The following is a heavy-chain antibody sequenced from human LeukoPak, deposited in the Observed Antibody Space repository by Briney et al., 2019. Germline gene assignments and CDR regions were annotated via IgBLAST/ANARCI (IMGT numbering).Heavy chain of an antibody. V-gene: IGHV1-69*05. Sequence: AASVKVSCKASGGTFSGYAISWVRQAPGQGLEWMGGIIPIFNAANYAQKFQGRVTIGTDGSTNTAYMELSSLRSEDTAVYFCARGTLGDILTGSYDCWGQGTLVTVSS. CDR2: IIPIFNAA. D-gene: IGHD3-9*01. J-gene: IGHJ4*02. CDR1: GGTFSGYA. CDR3: ARGTLGDILTGSYDC.